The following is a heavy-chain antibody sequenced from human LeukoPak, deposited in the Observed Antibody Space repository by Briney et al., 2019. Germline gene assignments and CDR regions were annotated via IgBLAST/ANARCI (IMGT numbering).Heavy chain of an antibody. V-gene: IGHV1-8*01. Sequence: ASVKVSCKASGYTFTSYDINWVRQATGQGLEWMGWMNPNSGNTGYAQKFQGRVTMTRNTSISIAYMELSSLRSEDTAVYYCARRTYYDILTGYYEAFDIWGQGTMVTVSS. CDR2: MNPNSGNT. CDR3: ARRTYYDILTGYYEAFDI. CDR1: GYTFTSYD. D-gene: IGHD3-9*01. J-gene: IGHJ3*02.